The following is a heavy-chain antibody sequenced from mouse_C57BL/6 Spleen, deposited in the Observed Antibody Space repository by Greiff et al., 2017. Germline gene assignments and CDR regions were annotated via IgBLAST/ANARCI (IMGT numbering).Heavy chain of an antibody. J-gene: IGHJ4*01. V-gene: IGHV1-81*01. D-gene: IGHD1-1*01. Sequence: VQLQQSGAELARPGASVKLSCKASGYTFTSYGISWVKQRTGPGLEWIGEIYPRSGNTYYNEKFKGKATLTADKSSSTAYMELRSLTSEDSAVYFCARYYYGSYYAMDYWGQGTSVTVSS. CDR2: IYPRSGNT. CDR1: GYTFTSYG. CDR3: ARYYYGSYYAMDY.